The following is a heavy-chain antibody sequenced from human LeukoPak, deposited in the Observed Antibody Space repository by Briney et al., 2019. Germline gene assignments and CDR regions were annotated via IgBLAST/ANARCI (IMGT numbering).Heavy chain of an antibody. CDR2: IYYSGST. J-gene: IGHJ4*02. CDR3: ARGMTDSSGYTYYFDY. V-gene: IGHV4-59*12. D-gene: IGHD3-22*01. Sequence: SETLSLTCTVSGGSISSYYWNWIRQPPGKGLEWIGYIYYSGSTNYNPSLKSRVTISVDTSKNQFSLKLSSVTAADTAVYYCARGMTDSSGYTYYFDYWGQGTLVTVSS. CDR1: GGSISSYY.